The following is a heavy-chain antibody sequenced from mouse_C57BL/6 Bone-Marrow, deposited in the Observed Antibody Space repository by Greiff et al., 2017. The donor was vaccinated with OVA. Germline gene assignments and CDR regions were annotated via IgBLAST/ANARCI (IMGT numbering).Heavy chain of an antibody. CDR2: IWGGGST. CDR1: GFSLTSYG. J-gene: IGHJ1*03. Sequence: VKLVESGPGLVAPSQSLSITCTVSGFSLTSYGVDWVRQPPGKGLEWLGVIWGGGSTNYNSALMSRLSISKDNSKSQVFLKMNSLQTDDTAMYYCAKQRHIYYDYDDGYWYFDVWGTGTTVTVSS. V-gene: IGHV2-9*01. CDR3: AKQRHIYYDYDDGYWYFDV. D-gene: IGHD2-4*01.